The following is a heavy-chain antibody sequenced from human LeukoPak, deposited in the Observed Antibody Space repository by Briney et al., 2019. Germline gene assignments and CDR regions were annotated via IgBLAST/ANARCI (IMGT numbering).Heavy chain of an antibody. J-gene: IGHJ4*02. CDR1: GFTFSSYA. D-gene: IGHD1-26*01. CDR3: AKRVSGSYRDYYFDY. Sequence: GGSLRLSCAASGFTFSSYAMSWVRQAPGKGLEWVSAISGSGGSTYHADSVKGRFTISRDNSKNMLYLQMNSLRAEDTAVYYCAKRVSGSYRDYYFDYWGQGTLVTVSS. CDR2: ISGSGGST. V-gene: IGHV3-23*01.